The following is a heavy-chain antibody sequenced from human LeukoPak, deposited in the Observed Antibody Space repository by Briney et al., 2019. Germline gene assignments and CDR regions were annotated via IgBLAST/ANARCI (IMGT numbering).Heavy chain of an antibody. D-gene: IGHD5-12*01. V-gene: IGHV1-69*01. Sequence: GSSVKVSCKASGGTFSSYAISWVRQAPGQGLEWTGGIIPIFGTANYAQKFQGRVTITADESTSTAYMELSSLRSEDTAVYYCARDLSGYSGYYLLAFDYWGQGTLVTVSS. CDR2: IIPIFGTA. CDR3: ARDLSGYSGYYLLAFDY. J-gene: IGHJ4*02. CDR1: GGTFSSYA.